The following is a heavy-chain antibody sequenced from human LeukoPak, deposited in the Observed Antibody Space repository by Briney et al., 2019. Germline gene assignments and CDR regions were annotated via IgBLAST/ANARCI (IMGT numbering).Heavy chain of an antibody. CDR1: GYTFTGYY. CDR3: ARGYQRPHYYYYYMDV. D-gene: IGHD2-2*01. V-gene: IGHV1-2*02. Sequence: GASVKVSCKASGYTFTGYYMHWVRQAPGQGLEWMGWINPNSGGTNYAHKFQGRVTMTRDTSISTAYMELSRLRSDDTAVYYCARGYQRPHYYYYYMDVWGKGTTVTVSS. J-gene: IGHJ6*03. CDR2: INPNSGGT.